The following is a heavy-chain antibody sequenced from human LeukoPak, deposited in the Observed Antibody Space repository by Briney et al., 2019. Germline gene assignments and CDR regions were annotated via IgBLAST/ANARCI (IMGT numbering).Heavy chain of an antibody. V-gene: IGHV4-34*01. J-gene: IGHJ4*02. Sequence: PSETLSLTCAVYGGSFSGYYWSWIRQPPGKGLEWIGEINHSGSTNYNPSLKSRVTISVDTSKNQFSLKLSSVTAADTAVYYCATLTTPLFDYWGQGTLVTVSS. CDR3: ATLTTPLFDY. CDR2: INHSGST. CDR1: GGSFSGYY. D-gene: IGHD4-17*01.